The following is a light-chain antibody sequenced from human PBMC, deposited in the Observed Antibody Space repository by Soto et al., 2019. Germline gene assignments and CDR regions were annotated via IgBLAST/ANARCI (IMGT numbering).Light chain of an antibody. CDR2: DAA. CDR3: HQYTNWLALT. V-gene: IGKV3-15*01. Sequence: EIVMTQSPATLSVSPGERATLSCRASQTVGSNLAWYQQKPGQPPRLLIYDAATRATGVQVRFRGSGSGTQFTLTISSLQSEDSAVYYCHQYTNWLALTFGGGTKVEI. CDR1: QTVGSN. J-gene: IGKJ4*01.